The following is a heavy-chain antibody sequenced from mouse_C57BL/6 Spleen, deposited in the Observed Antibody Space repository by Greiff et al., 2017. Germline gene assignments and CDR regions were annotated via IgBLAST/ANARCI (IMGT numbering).Heavy chain of an antibody. Sequence: VQLQESGPGLVKPSQSLSLTCSVTGYSITSGYYWNWIRQFPGNKLEWMGYISYDGSNNYNPSLKNRISITRDTSKNQFFLKLNSVTTEDTATYYCARASYYGSSFFYAMDYWGQGTSVTVSS. D-gene: IGHD1-1*01. V-gene: IGHV3-6*01. CDR1: GYSITSGYY. CDR3: ARASYYGSSFFYAMDY. J-gene: IGHJ4*01. CDR2: ISYDGSN.